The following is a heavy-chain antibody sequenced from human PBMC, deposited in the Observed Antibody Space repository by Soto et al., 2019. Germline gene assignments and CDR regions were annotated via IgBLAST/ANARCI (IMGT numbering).Heavy chain of an antibody. CDR2: IYYSGST. V-gene: IGHV4-59*01. Sequence: SETLSLTCTVAGDSISSYYWSWIRQPPGKGLEWIGYIYYSGSTNYNPSLKSRVTISVDTSKNQFSLKLSSVTAADTAVYYCAREGVAGVIGYWGQGTLVTAPQ. J-gene: IGHJ4*02. CDR3: AREGVAGVIGY. D-gene: IGHD6-19*01. CDR1: GDSISSYY.